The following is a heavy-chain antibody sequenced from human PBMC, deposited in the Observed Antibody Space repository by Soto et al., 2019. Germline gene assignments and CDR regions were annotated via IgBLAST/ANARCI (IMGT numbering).Heavy chain of an antibody. CDR3: ARDRDYGDYVY. J-gene: IGHJ4*02. Sequence: GGSLRLSCAASGFTFSSYSMNWVRQAPGKGLEWVSYISSSSSTIYYADPVKGRFTISRDNAKNSLYLQMNSLRAEDTAVYYCARDRDYGDYVYWGQGTLVTVSS. CDR2: ISSSSSTI. D-gene: IGHD4-17*01. V-gene: IGHV3-48*01. CDR1: GFTFSSYS.